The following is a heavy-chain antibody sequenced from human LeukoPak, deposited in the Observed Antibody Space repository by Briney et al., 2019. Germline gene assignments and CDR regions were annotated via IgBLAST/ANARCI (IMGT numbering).Heavy chain of an antibody. D-gene: IGHD3-10*01. CDR2: IHSDGST. CDR3: ARDQVTMVRGVIYYYGMDV. V-gene: IGHV3-66*01. Sequence: GGSLRLSCAASGFTVSSNYMSSVRQAPGKGLEWVSVIHSDGSTYYADSVKGRFTISRDNSKNTLYLQMNSLRAEDTAVYYCARDQVTMVRGVIYYYGMDVWGQGTTVTVSS. J-gene: IGHJ6*02. CDR1: GFTVSSNY.